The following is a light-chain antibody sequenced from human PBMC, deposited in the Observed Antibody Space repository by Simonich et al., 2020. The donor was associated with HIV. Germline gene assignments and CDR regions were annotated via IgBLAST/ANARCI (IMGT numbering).Light chain of an antibody. CDR2: YNSDTDK. J-gene: IGLJ2*01. CDR3: MIWHSSASV. Sequence: QAVLTQPASLSAFSGAFSSLTCPWRSGINVGTYRIYWYQQKPGSPPQNILRYNSDTDKHQGCGVPSRFSGAKDASANAVILLISGLQSEDEADYYCMIWHSSASVFGGGTKLTVL. V-gene: IGLV5-45*01. CDR1: SGINVGTYR.